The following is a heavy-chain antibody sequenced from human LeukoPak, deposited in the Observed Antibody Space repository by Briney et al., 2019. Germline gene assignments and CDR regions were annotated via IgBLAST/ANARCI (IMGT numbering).Heavy chain of an antibody. J-gene: IGHJ5*02. CDR2: IYYSGTT. CDR1: GGXISSYY. D-gene: IGHD3-10*01. V-gene: IGHV4-59*08. Sequence: SETLSLTCTVSGGXISSYYCSWIRQPPGKGLEWIGYIYYSGTTNYNPSLKSRVTISVDTSKNQFSLKLSSVTAADTAVYYCARFEQNWFDPWGQGTLVTVSS. CDR3: ARFEQNWFDP.